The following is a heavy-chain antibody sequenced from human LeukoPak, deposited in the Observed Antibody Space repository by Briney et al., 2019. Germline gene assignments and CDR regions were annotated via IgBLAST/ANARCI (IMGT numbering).Heavy chain of an antibody. CDR1: GFTFSSYG. V-gene: IGHV3-30*18. Sequence: PGGSLRLSCAASGFTFSSYGMHWVRQAPGKGLEWVAVISYDGSNKYYADSVKGRFTISRDNSKNTLYLQMNSLRAEDTVVYYCAKDESQLWFFPPPGDWGQGTLVTVSS. J-gene: IGHJ4*02. D-gene: IGHD5-18*01. CDR2: ISYDGSNK. CDR3: AKDESQLWFFPPPGD.